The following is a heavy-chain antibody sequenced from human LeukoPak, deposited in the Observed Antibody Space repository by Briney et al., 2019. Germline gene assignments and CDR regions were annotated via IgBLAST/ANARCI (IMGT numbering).Heavy chain of an antibody. CDR1: GFTFSSYW. V-gene: IGHV3-74*01. Sequence: GGSLRLSCVASGFTFSSYWMHWVRQDPRKGLVWVSRINGDGRNINYADSVRGRFTISRDNAKNTLYLQMNTLRGEDTAVYYCVREGPMVPNGDGFDIWGQGTVVTVSS. CDR2: INGDGRNI. CDR3: VREGPMVPNGDGFDI. J-gene: IGHJ3*02. D-gene: IGHD3-10*01.